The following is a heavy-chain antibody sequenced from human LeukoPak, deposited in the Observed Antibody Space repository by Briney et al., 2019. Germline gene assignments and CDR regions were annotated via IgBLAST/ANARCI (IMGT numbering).Heavy chain of an antibody. Sequence: GGSLRLSCAASGFTFSDYYMSWIRQAPGKGLEWVTYISGSGNAKNYADSVKGRFTISRDNAKSSLYLQMNSLRAEDTAVYYCARAYDSGSRATNTLENAFDIWGQGTMVTVSS. J-gene: IGHJ3*02. D-gene: IGHD3-10*01. CDR3: ARAYDSGSRATNTLENAFDI. CDR2: ISGSGNAK. CDR1: GFTFSDYY. V-gene: IGHV3-11*04.